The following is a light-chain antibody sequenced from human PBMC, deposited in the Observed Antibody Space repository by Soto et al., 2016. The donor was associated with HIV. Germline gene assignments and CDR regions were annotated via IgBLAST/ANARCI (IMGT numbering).Light chain of an antibody. V-gene: IGKV2-30*02. CDR3: MQGTHWPRT. J-gene: IGKJ1*01. CDR2: KVP. Sequence: DVVMTQSPLSLPVTLGQPASISCSSSQSLVHSDGNTYLNWFQQRPGQSPRRLIYKVPNRDSGVPDRFSGSGSGTDFTLKISRVEAEDVGLYYCMQGTHWPRTFGQGTKVEIK. CDR1: QSLVHSDGNTY.